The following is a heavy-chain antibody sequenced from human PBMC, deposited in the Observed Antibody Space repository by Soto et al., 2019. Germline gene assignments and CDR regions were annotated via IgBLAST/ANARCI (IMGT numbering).Heavy chain of an antibody. V-gene: IGHV4-39*01. J-gene: IGHJ4*02. CDR2: IYYSGST. Sequence: SETLSLTGTLSGGSISSSSYYWGWIRQPPGKGLEWIGSIYYSGSTYYNPSLKSRVTISVDTSKNQFSLKLSSVTAADTAVYYCARQAPLGDYWGQGTLVTVS. CDR1: GGSISSSSYY. D-gene: IGHD3-10*01. CDR3: ARQAPLGDY.